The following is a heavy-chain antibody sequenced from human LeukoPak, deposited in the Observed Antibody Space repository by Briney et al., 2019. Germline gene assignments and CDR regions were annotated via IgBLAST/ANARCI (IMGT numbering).Heavy chain of an antibody. Sequence: ASVKVSCKASGGTFISYAISWVRQAPGQGLEWMGGIIPIFGTANYAQKFQGRVTITADESTSTAYMELSSLRSEDTAVYYCARDRVGDLQAAAGQYYYYYYGMDVWGQGTTVTVSS. CDR3: ARDRVGDLQAAAGQYYYYYYGMDV. CDR2: IIPIFGTA. D-gene: IGHD6-13*01. V-gene: IGHV1-69*13. J-gene: IGHJ6*02. CDR1: GGTFISYA.